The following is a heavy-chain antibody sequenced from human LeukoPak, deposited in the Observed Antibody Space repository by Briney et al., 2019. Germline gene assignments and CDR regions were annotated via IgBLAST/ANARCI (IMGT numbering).Heavy chain of an antibody. CDR3: ASYISGWGYYFDC. D-gene: IGHD6-19*01. V-gene: IGHV1-2*02. CDR2: INPNSGGT. J-gene: IGHJ4*02. CDR1: GYTFTGYY. Sequence: GASVKVSCKASGYTFTGYYMHWVRQAPGQGLEWMGWINPNSGGTNYAQKFQGRVTMTRDTSISTAYMELSRLRSDDTAVYYCASYISGWGYYFDCWGQGTLVTVSS.